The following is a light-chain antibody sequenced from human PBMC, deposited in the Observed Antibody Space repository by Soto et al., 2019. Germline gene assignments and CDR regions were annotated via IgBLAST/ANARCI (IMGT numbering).Light chain of an antibody. CDR2: AAS. J-gene: IGKJ2*01. CDR1: QDISNF. CDR3: QQYNNWPPYT. Sequence: IKMTQSPSSLSASVEDRVTLTCQASQDISNFLNWYQQNPGKAPKLLIYAASSLQSGVPSRFSGGGSGTEFTLTISSLQSEDFAVYYCQQYNNWPPYTFGQGTKVAIK. V-gene: IGKV1-39*01.